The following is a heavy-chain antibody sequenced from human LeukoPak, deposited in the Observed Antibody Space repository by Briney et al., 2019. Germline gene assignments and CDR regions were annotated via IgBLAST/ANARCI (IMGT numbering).Heavy chain of an antibody. Sequence: GASVKVSCKASGYTFTSYGISWVRQAPGQGLEWMGWISAYNGNTNYAQKLQGRVTMTTDTSTSTAYMELRSLRSDDTAVYYCASYDILPGYRYFQHWGQGTLVTVSS. CDR2: ISAYNGNT. J-gene: IGHJ1*01. D-gene: IGHD3-9*01. CDR3: ASYDILPGYRYFQH. V-gene: IGHV1-18*04. CDR1: GYTFTSYG.